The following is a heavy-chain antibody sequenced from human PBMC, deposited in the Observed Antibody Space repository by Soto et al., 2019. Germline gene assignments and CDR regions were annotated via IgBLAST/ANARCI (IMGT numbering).Heavy chain of an antibody. D-gene: IGHD6-19*01. CDR1: GGSISSGGYS. CDR2: IYHSGST. CDR3: ARDIAVAGDQYYYYGMDV. Sequence: SETLSLTCAVSGGSISSGGYSWSWIRQPPGKGLEWIGYIYHSGSTYYNPSLKSRVTISVDRSKNQFSLKLSSVTAADTAVYYCARDIAVAGDQYYYYGMDVWGQGTTVTVSS. V-gene: IGHV4-30-2*01. J-gene: IGHJ6*02.